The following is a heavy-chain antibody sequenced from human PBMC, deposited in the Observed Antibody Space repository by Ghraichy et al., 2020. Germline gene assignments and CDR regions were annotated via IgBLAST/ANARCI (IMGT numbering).Heavy chain of an antibody. Sequence: GALRLSCAASGFTFSDYYMSWIRQAPGKGLEWVSYISSSSSYTNYADSVKGRFTISRDNAKNSLYLQMNSLRAEDTAVYYCARDLIMTTGNHAFDIWGQGTMVTVSS. J-gene: IGHJ3*02. CDR3: ARDLIMTTGNHAFDI. CDR2: ISSSSSYT. D-gene: IGHD4-17*01. V-gene: IGHV3-11*05. CDR1: GFTFSDYY.